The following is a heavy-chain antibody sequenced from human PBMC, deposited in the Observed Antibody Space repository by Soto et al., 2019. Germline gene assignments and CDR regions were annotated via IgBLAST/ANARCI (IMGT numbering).Heavy chain of an antibody. CDR1: SGSISSSNW. CDR3: AREMTAGTTGSWAYYYYYMDV. Sequence: QVQLQESGPGLVKPSGTLSLTCAVSSGSISSSNWWSWVRQPPGKGLEWIGEIYHSGSTNYNPSLQSRVSISVDKSKNQFSLKLSSVTAADTAVYYCAREMTAGTTGSWAYYYYYMDVWGKGTTVTVSS. J-gene: IGHJ6*03. CDR2: IYHSGST. V-gene: IGHV4-4*02. D-gene: IGHD1-1*01.